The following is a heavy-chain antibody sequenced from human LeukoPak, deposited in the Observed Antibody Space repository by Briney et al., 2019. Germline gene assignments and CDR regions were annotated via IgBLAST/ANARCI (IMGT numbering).Heavy chain of an antibody. Sequence: SETLSLTCTVSGGSLSSGGYYWRWIRQHPGKGLEWIGYIYYSGSTYYNPSLKSRVTISVDTPKNQFSLKLSSVTAADTAVYYCARAFYDYVWGSYRLPGYFDYWGQGTLVTVSS. CDR2: IYYSGST. J-gene: IGHJ4*02. CDR1: GGSLSSGGYY. D-gene: IGHD3-16*02. CDR3: ARAFYDYVWGSYRLPGYFDY. V-gene: IGHV4-31*03.